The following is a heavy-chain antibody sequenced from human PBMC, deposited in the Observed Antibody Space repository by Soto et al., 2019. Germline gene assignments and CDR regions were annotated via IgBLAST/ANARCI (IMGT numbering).Heavy chain of an antibody. Sequence: QVQLVQSGAEVKKPGSSVKVSCKASGGIFSTYVITWVRQAPGQGLEWMGGVIPMVGTTNYAQKYQVRVTITADESTSTTYMELSSLRSEDTAMYYCARGSGSRVRDYYYGMDVWGQGTTVTVSS. CDR3: ARGSGSRVRDYYYGMDV. D-gene: IGHD1-1*01. CDR1: GGIFSTYV. V-gene: IGHV1-69*01. J-gene: IGHJ6*02. CDR2: VIPMVGTT.